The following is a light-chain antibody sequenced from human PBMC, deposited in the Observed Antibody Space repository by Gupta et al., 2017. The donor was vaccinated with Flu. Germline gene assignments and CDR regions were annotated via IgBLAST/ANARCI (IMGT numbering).Light chain of an antibody. J-gene: IGKJ2*03. V-gene: IGKV3-20*01. CDR2: GAS. Sequence: EIVLTQSPDTLSLSPGERATLSCRASQSVSSSYLAWYQQKPGQAPRLLMFGASNRAIGIPDRFSGSGSGTDFTLTISRLEPEDFAVYYCQQDGSSLYSFGQGTKLEI. CDR3: QQDGSSLYS. CDR1: QSVSSSY.